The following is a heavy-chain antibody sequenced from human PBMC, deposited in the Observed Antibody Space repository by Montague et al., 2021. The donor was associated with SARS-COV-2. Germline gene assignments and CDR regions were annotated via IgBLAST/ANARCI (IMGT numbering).Heavy chain of an antibody. CDR1: GFTFSSYW. V-gene: IGHV3-74*01. CDR3: ARDIRFYYGSGSPYGDLDY. J-gene: IGHJ4*02. D-gene: IGHD3-10*01. CDR2: INSDGSST. Sequence: SLRLSCAVSGFTFSSYWMHWVRQAPGKGLVWVSRINSDGSSTSYADSVKGRFTISRDNAKNTLYLQMNSLRAEDTAVYYCARDIRFYYGSGSPYGDLDYWGQGTLVTVSS.